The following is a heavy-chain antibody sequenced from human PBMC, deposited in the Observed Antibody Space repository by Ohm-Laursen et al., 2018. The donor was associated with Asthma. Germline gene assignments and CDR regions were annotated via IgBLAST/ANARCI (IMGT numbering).Heavy chain of an antibody. Sequence: SDTLSLTCTVSGDSINSGGNYWSWIRQYPVKGLEWIGFIYYSGITSYNPSLQSRVSISLDTSKNQFSLKLSSVTAADTAVYYCARVHHGQRPYYYYGMDVWGQGTTVTVSS. D-gene: IGHD6-25*01. V-gene: IGHV4-31*03. CDR1: GDSINSGGNY. CDR3: ARVHHGQRPYYYYGMDV. CDR2: IYYSGIT. J-gene: IGHJ6*02.